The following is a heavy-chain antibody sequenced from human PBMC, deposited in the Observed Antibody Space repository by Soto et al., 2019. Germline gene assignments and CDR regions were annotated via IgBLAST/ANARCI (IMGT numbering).Heavy chain of an antibody. CDR3: AREAAGILNWFDP. Sequence: SETLSLTCTVSGGSISSGGYYWSWIRHHPGKGLEWIGYIYHSGSTYYNPSLKSRVTISVDTSKNQFSLKVSSVTAADTAVYYCAREAAGILNWFDPWGQGTLVTVSS. D-gene: IGHD6-25*01. CDR1: GGSISSGGYY. CDR2: IYHSGST. V-gene: IGHV4-31*03. J-gene: IGHJ5*02.